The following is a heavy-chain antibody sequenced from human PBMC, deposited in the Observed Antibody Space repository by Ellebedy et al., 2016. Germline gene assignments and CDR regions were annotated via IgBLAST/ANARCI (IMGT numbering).Heavy chain of an antibody. J-gene: IGHJ4*02. V-gene: IGHV3-15*01. CDR1: GFTFSPYS. CDR3: TTELIWLEGN. CDR2: IKSKIDGGTT. Sequence: GGSLRLSCAASGFTFSPYSMTWVRQAPGKGLEWGGRIKSKIDGGTTDYAAPVKGRFTISRDDSKNTLYLQMNSLKTEDTAVYYCTTELIWLEGNWGQGTLVTVSS. D-gene: IGHD3-10*01.